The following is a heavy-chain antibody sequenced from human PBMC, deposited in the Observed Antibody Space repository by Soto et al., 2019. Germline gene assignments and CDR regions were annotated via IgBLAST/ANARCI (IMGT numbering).Heavy chain of an antibody. Sequence: TLSLTCSVSGGPIRSSTYYWGWIRQPPGKGLQWIGTIYYTGDTHYTPSLQSRVTISLDTPNNQFSLNLSSVTAADSAVYYCARIQGVWNGNEKHYYYYGMEVWGPGTTVTVSS. V-gene: IGHV4-39*01. J-gene: IGHJ6*02. CDR3: ARIQGVWNGNEKHYYYYGMEV. CDR1: GGPIRSSTYY. CDR2: IYYTGDT. D-gene: IGHD2-8*01.